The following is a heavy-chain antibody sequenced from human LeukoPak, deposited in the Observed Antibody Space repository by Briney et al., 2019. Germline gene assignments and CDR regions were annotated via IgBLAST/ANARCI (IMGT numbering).Heavy chain of an antibody. CDR1: GGSFSGYY. CDR3: ARVHDYVWGSYRSNWFDP. CDR2: INHSGST. V-gene: IGHV4-34*01. D-gene: IGHD3-16*02. Sequence: SETLSLTCAVYGGSFSGYYWSWIRQPPGKGLEWIGEINHSGSTNYNPSLKSRVTISVDTSKNQFSLKLSSVTAADTAVYYCARVHDYVWGSYRSNWFDPWGQGTLVTVSS. J-gene: IGHJ5*02.